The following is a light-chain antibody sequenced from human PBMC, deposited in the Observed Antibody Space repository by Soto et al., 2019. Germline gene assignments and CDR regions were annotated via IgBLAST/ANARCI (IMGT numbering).Light chain of an antibody. J-gene: IGKJ2*01. CDR2: DAS. Sequence: DIQMTQSPSTLSASLGDRVTVTCRASQNSSRWLAWYQQRPGKAPKLLIYDASSLESGVPLRFSGSGSGTEFTLTTSSLQPDDFATYYCQQYDTYSYTFGQGTKLEIK. CDR1: QNSSRW. CDR3: QQYDTYSYT. V-gene: IGKV1-5*01.